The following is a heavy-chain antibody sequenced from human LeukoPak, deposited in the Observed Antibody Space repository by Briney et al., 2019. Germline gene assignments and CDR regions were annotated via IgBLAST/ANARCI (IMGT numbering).Heavy chain of an antibody. J-gene: IGHJ5*02. D-gene: IGHD3-10*01. CDR1: GGSISSYY. Sequence: SETLSLTCTVSGGSISSYYWSWIRQPPAKGLEWIGYIYYSGSTNYKPSLKSRVTISVDTSKNQFSLKLSSVTAADTAVYYCARGGYYGSGNDFRFDPWGQGTLVTVSS. CDR3: ARGGYYGSGNDFRFDP. V-gene: IGHV4-59*01. CDR2: IYYSGST.